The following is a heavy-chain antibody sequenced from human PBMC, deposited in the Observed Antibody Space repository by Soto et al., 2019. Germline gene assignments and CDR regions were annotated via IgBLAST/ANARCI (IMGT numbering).Heavy chain of an antibody. V-gene: IGHV3-9*01. CDR1: GFTFDDYA. CDR3: AKDRGMDV. Sequence: QPGGSLRLSCAASGFTFDDYAMHWVRQAPGKGLEWVSGISWNSGSIGYADSVKGRFTISRDNAKNSLYLQMNSLRAEDTALYYCAKDRGMDVWGQGTTVTVSS. CDR2: ISWNSGSI. J-gene: IGHJ6*02.